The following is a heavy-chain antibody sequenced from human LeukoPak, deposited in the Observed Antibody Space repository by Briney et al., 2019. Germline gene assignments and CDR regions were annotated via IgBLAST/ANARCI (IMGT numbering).Heavy chain of an antibody. D-gene: IGHD3-22*01. Sequence: SETLSLTCTVSGGSISSGSYYWSWIRQPAGKGLEWIGRIYTSGTTNYNPSLKSPVTISVDTSKNQFSLTLSSVTAADTAVYSCASYGEYYYDSSGYYRLLDYWGQGTLVTVSS. CDR1: GGSISSGSYY. V-gene: IGHV4-61*02. J-gene: IGHJ4*02. CDR3: ASYGEYYYDSSGYYRLLDY. CDR2: IYTSGTT.